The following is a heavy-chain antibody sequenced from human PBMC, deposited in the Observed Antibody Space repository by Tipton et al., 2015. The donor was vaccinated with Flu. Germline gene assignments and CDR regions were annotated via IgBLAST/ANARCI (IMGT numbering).Heavy chain of an antibody. J-gene: IGHJ4*01. CDR2: VSQSGST. CDR1: GAFTPSYY. D-gene: IGHD2/OR15-2a*01. V-gene: IGHV4-59*01. CDR3: ARGFYWPTSHYFDH. Sequence: TLSLTCTVSGAFTPSYYWSWIRQPPGKGLEWIGYVSQSGSTSYNPSLNSRVTISMDTSRDLFSLRLNSVTAADTAVYFCARGFYWPTSHYFDHWGHGTQVTVSS.